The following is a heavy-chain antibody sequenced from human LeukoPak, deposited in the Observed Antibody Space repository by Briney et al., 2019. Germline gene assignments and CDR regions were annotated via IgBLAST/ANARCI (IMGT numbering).Heavy chain of an antibody. Sequence: SVKVSCKASGGTFSSYAISWVRQAPGQGLEWMGRIIPILGTANYAQKFQGRVTITTDESTSTAYMELSSLRSEDTAVYYCARDTIIRGYMDVWGKGTTVTVSS. CDR2: IIPILGTA. J-gene: IGHJ6*03. CDR1: GGTFSSYA. CDR3: ARDTIIRGYMDV. D-gene: IGHD2/OR15-2a*01. V-gene: IGHV1-69*11.